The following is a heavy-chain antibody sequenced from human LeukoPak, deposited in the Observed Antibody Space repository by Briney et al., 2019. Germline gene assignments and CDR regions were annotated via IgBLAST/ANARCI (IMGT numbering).Heavy chain of an antibody. Sequence: SQTLPLTCTVSGGSISSGSYYWSWIRQPAGKGLEWIGRIYTSGSTNYNPSLKSRVTISVDTSKNQFSLKLRSVTAADTAVYYCARDPGITIFGVVTDDAFDIWGQGTMVTVSS. CDR3: ARDPGITIFGVVTDDAFDI. D-gene: IGHD3-3*01. CDR1: GGSISSGSYY. V-gene: IGHV4-61*02. CDR2: IYTSGST. J-gene: IGHJ3*02.